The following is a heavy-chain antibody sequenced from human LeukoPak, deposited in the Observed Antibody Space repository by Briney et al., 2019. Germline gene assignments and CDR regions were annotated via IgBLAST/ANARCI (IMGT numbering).Heavy chain of an antibody. D-gene: IGHD1-1*01. J-gene: IGHJ4*02. CDR3: ARPGTGFDC. Sequence: GGSLRLSCAASGFTFSSYWMHWVRHAPGKGLVWVSRINTDGQTTSYADSVKGRFSISRDNAKNTLYLQMNSLRAEDTAVYYCARPGTGFDCWGQGTLVTVSS. CDR1: GFTFSSYW. CDR2: INTDGQTT. V-gene: IGHV3-74*01.